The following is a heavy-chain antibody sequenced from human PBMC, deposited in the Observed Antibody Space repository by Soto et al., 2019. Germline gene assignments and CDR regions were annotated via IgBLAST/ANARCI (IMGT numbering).Heavy chain of an antibody. D-gene: IGHD3-3*01. CDR1: GGTFSSYA. CDR2: LIPNFGKA. CDR3: ARNHDFWQQDY. V-gene: IGHV1-18*01. J-gene: IGHJ4*02. Sequence: ASVKVSCKASGGTFSSYAISWVRQAPGQGLEWMGWLIPNFGKANYAQKLQGRVTMTTDTSTSTAYMELRSLRSDDTAVYYCARNHDFWQQDYWGQGTLVTVSS.